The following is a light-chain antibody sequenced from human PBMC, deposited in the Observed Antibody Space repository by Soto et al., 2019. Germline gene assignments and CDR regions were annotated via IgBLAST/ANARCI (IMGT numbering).Light chain of an antibody. CDR2: EVN. CDR1: SSDVGAYNY. CDR3: SSYAGSNNLL. Sequence: QSALTQPPPASGSPGQSVTISCTGTSSDVGAYNYVSWYQQYPGKAPKLIIYEVNKRPSGVPDRFSGSKSGNTASLTVSGLQADDESDYYCSSYAGSNNLLFGGGTKLTV. V-gene: IGLV2-8*01. J-gene: IGLJ2*01.